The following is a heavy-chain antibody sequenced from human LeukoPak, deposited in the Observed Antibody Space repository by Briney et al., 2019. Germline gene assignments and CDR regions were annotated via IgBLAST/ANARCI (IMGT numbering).Heavy chain of an antibody. CDR2: IKQDEGEK. CDR1: GFSFSSYW. V-gene: IGHV3-7*01. Sequence: GGSLRLSCTASGFSFSSYWMSWVRQAPGKGLEWVANIKQDEGEKYYVDSVKGRFTISRGNAKNSLYLQMNSLRAEDTAVYYCARPSGYCSSGSCFPFDCWGQGTLVTVSS. CDR3: ARPSGYCSSGSCFPFDC. J-gene: IGHJ4*02. D-gene: IGHD2-15*01.